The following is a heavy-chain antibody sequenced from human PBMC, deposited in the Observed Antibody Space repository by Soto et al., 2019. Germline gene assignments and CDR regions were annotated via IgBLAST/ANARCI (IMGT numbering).Heavy chain of an antibody. Sequence: QVQLVQSGAEVKNPGPSGKVSCKASGYTFTSYNIHWFQKPPGQGLEWMEIINPLSGSTANAKRFQGRVTWTRDTSTNTFCMELCSLRSEDTAVYYCARGTWDSSGWYTFPFDYWGQGTVVTVSS. CDR2: INPLSGST. V-gene: IGHV1-46*01. CDR3: ARGTWDSSGWYTFPFDY. J-gene: IGHJ4*02. D-gene: IGHD6-19*01. CDR1: GYTFTSYN.